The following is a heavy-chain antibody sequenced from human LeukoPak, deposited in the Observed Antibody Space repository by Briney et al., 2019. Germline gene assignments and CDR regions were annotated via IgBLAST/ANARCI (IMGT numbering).Heavy chain of an antibody. CDR2: IYYSGST. CDR3: ARARGSGYPGV. Sequence: SETLSLTCTVSGGSISSSSYYWGWIRQPPGKGLEWIGSIYYSGSTYYNPSLKSRVTISVDTSKNQFSLKLSSVTAADTAVYYCARARGSGYPGVWGQGTLVTVSS. D-gene: IGHD3-22*01. CDR1: GGSISSSSYY. J-gene: IGHJ4*02. V-gene: IGHV4-39*07.